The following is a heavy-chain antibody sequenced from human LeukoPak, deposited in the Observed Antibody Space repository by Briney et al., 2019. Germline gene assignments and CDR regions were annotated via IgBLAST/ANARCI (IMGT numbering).Heavy chain of an antibody. J-gene: IGHJ6*02. D-gene: IGHD5-24*01. CDR2: IYYSGST. Sequence: SETLSLTCSVSGGSLTSYYWSWIRQHPGKGLEWIGYIYYSGSTYYNPSLKSRVTISVDTSKNQFSLKLSSVTAADTAVYYCARDSARLYYYYGMDVWGQGTTVTVSS. V-gene: IGHV4-59*06. CDR3: ARDSARLYYYYGMDV. CDR1: GGSLTSYY.